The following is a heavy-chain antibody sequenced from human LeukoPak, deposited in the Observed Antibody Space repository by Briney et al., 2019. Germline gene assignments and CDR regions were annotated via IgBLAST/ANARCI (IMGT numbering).Heavy chain of an antibody. D-gene: IGHD3-10*01. CDR3: ARYGSGSYREFDS. CDR2: IYYSGST. Sequence: PSETLSLTCTVSGGSISSYYWSWIRQPPGKGLEWIGYIYYSGSTNYNPSLKSRVTISVDTSKNQFSLKLSSVTAADTAVYYCARYGSGSYREFDSWGQGTLVAVSS. J-gene: IGHJ4*02. CDR1: GGSISSYY. V-gene: IGHV4-59*01.